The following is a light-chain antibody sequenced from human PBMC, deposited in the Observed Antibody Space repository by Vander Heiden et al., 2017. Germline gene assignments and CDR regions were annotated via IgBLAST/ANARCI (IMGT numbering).Light chain of an antibody. Sequence: QSTLTQPASVSGSPAQSITISCTGTSSDVGYNYVSWYQQHPGKVPKLIIYDVNNRPSGISNRISGSKSGNTASLTISGLQAGDEADYDCSSYTTSSTYVFGTGTKVTVL. CDR2: DVN. J-gene: IGLJ1*01. CDR1: SSDVGYNY. CDR3: SSYTTSSTYV. V-gene: IGLV2-14*03.